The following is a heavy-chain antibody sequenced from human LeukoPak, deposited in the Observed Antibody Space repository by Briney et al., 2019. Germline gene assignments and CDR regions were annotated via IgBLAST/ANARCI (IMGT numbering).Heavy chain of an antibody. J-gene: IGHJ3*02. CDR1: GFTFSTYW. CDR3: VRDPHGSGSSNSPHDAFDI. Sequence: GGSLRLSCAASGFTFSTYWMHWVRQGPGNGLVWVSRIKTDGSSTSYADSVKGRFTISSDNAKNTVYLQMSSLRAEDTAVYYCVRDPHGSGSSNSPHDAFDIWGHGTMVTVSS. CDR2: IKTDGSST. V-gene: IGHV3-74*01. D-gene: IGHD3-10*01.